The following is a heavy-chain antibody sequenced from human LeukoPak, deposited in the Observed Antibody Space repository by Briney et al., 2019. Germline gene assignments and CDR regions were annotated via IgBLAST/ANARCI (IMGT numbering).Heavy chain of an antibody. Sequence: GGSLRLSCAASGFAFGNYGMNWVRQAPGKGLEWVSGITGSGSTTYYADSVKGRFTISRDNSKNTLYLQMNSPRAEDTAAYYCAKDGNWARFENWGQGTLVTVSS. CDR2: ITGSGSTT. CDR3: AKDGNWARFEN. J-gene: IGHJ4*02. D-gene: IGHD7-27*01. V-gene: IGHV3-23*01. CDR1: GFAFGNYG.